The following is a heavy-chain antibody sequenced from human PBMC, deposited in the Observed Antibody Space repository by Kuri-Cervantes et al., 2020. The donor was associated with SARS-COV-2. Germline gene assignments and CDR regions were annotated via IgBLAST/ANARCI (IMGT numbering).Heavy chain of an antibody. J-gene: IGHJ6*03. D-gene: IGHD3-22*01. Sequence: LRLSCAVSGDCISSNSAAWNWNRQSPSRGLEWLGRTYYRSKCYNDYAVSVKSPITINPDTSKHQFSLQLNSVTAEDTAVYYCARECHRPPSRRNYYDSSGYYFYYYYYMDVWGKGTTVTVSS. CDR2: TYYRSKCYN. CDR1: GDCISSNSAA. V-gene: IGHV6-1*01. CDR3: ARECHRPPSRRNYYDSSGYYFYYYYYMDV.